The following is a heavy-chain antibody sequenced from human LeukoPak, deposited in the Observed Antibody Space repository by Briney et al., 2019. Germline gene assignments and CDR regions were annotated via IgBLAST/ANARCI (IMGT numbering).Heavy chain of an antibody. CDR2: ISASRDIT. CDR1: GFNYSSHT. D-gene: IGHD3-3*01. CDR3: VRGSLASGVVVYYYYYLDV. Sequence: ESLRLSCAASGFNYSSHTMNWVRQAPGMGLEWLSYISASRDITYYADSVKGRFTISRDNAKNSLYLQMNSLRAEDTAVYYCVRGSLASGVVVYYYYYLDVWGKGTTVTVSS. V-gene: IGHV3-48*01. J-gene: IGHJ6*03.